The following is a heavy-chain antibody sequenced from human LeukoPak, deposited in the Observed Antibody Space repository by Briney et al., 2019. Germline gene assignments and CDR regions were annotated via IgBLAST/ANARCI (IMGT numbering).Heavy chain of an antibody. CDR3: AKDQGSYYYDTSGYPDY. D-gene: IGHD3-22*01. J-gene: IGHJ4*02. V-gene: IGHV3-23*01. Sequence: GGSLRLSCAASGFTLSSYSMSWVRQAPGKGLEWVSAISGSGGSTYYADSVKGRFTISRDNSKNTLYLQMNSLRAGDTAVYCCAKDQGSYYYDTSGYPDYWGQGTLVTVSS. CDR1: GFTLSSYS. CDR2: ISGSGGST.